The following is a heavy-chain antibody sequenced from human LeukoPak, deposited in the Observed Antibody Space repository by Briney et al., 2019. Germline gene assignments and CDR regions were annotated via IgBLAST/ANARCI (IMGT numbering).Heavy chain of an antibody. D-gene: IGHD6-19*01. Sequence: SVKVSCKASGGTFSSYAISWVRQAPGQGLEWMGGIIPIFGTANYAQKLQGRVTMTTDTSTSTAYMELRSLRSDDTAVYYCARGVGGWYFDYWGQGTLVTVSS. V-gene: IGHV1-69*05. J-gene: IGHJ4*02. CDR3: ARGVGGWYFDY. CDR1: GGTFSSYA. CDR2: IIPIFGTA.